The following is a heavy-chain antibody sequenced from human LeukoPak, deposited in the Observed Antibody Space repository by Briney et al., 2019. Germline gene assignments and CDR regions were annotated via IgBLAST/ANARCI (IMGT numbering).Heavy chain of an antibody. D-gene: IGHD3-22*01. CDR3: AEGARITMIVVNPDLDY. CDR1: GFTFSSYA. V-gene: IGHV3-23*01. J-gene: IGHJ4*02. Sequence: PGGSLRLSCAASGFTFSSYAMSWVRQAPGKGLEWVSAISGSGGSTYYADSVKGRFTISRDNSKNTLYLQMNSLRAEDTAVCYCAEGARITMIVVNPDLDYWGQGTLVTVSS. CDR2: ISGSGGST.